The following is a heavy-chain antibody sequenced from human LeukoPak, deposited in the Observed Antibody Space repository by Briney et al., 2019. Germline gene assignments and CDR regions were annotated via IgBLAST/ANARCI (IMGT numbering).Heavy chain of an antibody. D-gene: IGHD2-2*02. CDR2: INHSGST. V-gene: IGHV4-34*01. Sequence: SETLSLTCAVYGGSFSGYYWSWIRQPPGKGLEWIGEINHSGSTNYNPSLKSRVTISVDTSKNQFSLKLSSVTAAGTAVYYCARKYCSSTSCYTDYWGQGTLVTVSS. CDR3: ARKYCSSTSCYTDY. CDR1: GGSFSGYY. J-gene: IGHJ4*02.